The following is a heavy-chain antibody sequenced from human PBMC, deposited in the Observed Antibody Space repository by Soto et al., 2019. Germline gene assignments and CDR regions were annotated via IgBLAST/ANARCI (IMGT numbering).Heavy chain of an antibody. Sequence: PGGSLRLSCAVSGFTFSRYGLHWVRQAPGKGLEWVSYISSSLNPIYYSDSVKGRFTISRDNAKNSLYLQMNSLRAEDTAVYYCARGLSVGRDYGRYFDYWGQGTLVTVSS. V-gene: IGHV3-48*01. J-gene: IGHJ4*02. CDR2: ISSSLNPI. D-gene: IGHD3-16*01. CDR3: ARGLSVGRDYGRYFDY. CDR1: GFTFSRYG.